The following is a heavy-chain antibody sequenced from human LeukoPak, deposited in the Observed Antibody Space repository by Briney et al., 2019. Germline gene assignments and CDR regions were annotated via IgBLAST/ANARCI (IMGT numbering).Heavy chain of an antibody. Sequence: SETLSLTCTVSGGSISSGDYYWSWIRQPPGKGLEWIGEINHSGSTNYNPSLKSRVTISVDTSKNQFSLKLSSVTAADTAVYYCARPRGFFGVVIFDYWGQGTLVTVSS. J-gene: IGHJ4*02. CDR2: INHSGST. CDR1: GGSISSGDYY. D-gene: IGHD3-3*01. V-gene: IGHV4-39*07. CDR3: ARPRGFFGVVIFDY.